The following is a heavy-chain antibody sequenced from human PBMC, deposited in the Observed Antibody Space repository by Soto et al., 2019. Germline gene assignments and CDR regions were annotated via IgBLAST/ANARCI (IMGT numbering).Heavy chain of an antibody. V-gene: IGHV3-33*01. J-gene: IGHJ3*02. CDR2: IWYDGSNK. CDR1: GFTFSSYG. CDR3: ARVGDFWSGGVHAFDI. Sequence: PGGSLRLSCAASGFTFSSYGMHWVRQAPGKGLEWVAVIWYDGSNKYYADSVKGRFTISRDNSKNTLYPQMNSLRAEDTAVYYCARVGDFWSGGVHAFDIWGQGTMVTVSS. D-gene: IGHD3-3*01.